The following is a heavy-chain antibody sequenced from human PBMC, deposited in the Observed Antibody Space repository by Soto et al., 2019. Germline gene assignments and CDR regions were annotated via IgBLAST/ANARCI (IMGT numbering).Heavy chain of an antibody. V-gene: IGHV1-69*06. J-gene: IGHJ6*02. CDR1: GGTFSSYA. D-gene: IGHD2-2*02. CDR3: ARVRVVVVPAAIRHYGMDV. CDR2: IIPIFGTA. Sequence: PSVKVSCKASGGTFSSYAISWVRQAPGQGLEWMGGIIPIFGTANYAQKFQGRVTITADKSTSTAYMELSSLRSEDTAVYYCARVRVVVVPAAIRHYGMDVWGQGTTVTVSS.